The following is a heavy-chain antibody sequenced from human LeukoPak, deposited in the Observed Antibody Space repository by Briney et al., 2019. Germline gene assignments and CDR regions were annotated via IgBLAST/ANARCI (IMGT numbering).Heavy chain of an antibody. Sequence: ASVKVSCKASGYTFTSYYMHWVRQAPGQGLEWMGRINPSGGSTSYAQKFQGRVTMTRDTSTSTVYMELSSLRSEDTAVYYCAREAPQSYYDSSGYYYDDYWGRGTLVTVSS. D-gene: IGHD3-22*01. CDR3: AREAPQSYYDSSGYYYDDY. J-gene: IGHJ4*02. V-gene: IGHV1-46*01. CDR2: INPSGGST. CDR1: GYTFTSYY.